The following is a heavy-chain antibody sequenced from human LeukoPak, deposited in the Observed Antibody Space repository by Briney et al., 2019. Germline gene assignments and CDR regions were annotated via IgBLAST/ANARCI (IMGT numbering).Heavy chain of an antibody. Sequence: ASVRVSCKASGYTFTGSYMHWVRQAPGLGFEWIGWISPASGATKYAQNFQGRVTLTTDTSITTAYMELSSLTSDDTASYYCANEHGGWGQGTPVTVSS. CDR3: ANEHGG. CDR1: GYTFTGSY. CDR2: ISPASGAT. D-gene: IGHD3-16*01. V-gene: IGHV1-2*02. J-gene: IGHJ4*02.